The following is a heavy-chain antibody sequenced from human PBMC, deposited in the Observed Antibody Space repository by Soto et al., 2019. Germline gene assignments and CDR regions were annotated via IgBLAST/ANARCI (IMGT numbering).Heavy chain of an antibody. D-gene: IGHD2-15*01. CDR3: ARGVAIKDGYYYYGMDF. V-gene: IGHV1-69*01. CDR2: IIPIFGTA. CDR1: GGTFSSYA. J-gene: IGHJ6*02. Sequence: QVQLVQSGAEVKKPGSSVKVSCKASGGTFSSYAISWVRQAPGQGLEWMGGIIPIFGTANYAQKFQGRVTITADESTSTAYMELSSLRSEDTAVYYRARGVAIKDGYYYYGMDFWGQGTTVTVSS.